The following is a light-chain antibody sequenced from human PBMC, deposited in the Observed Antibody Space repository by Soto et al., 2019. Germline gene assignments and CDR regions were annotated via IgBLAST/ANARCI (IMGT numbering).Light chain of an antibody. Sequence: EIVLTQSPGTLSLSPGERATLSCRASQSVSSSYLAWYQQKPGQAPRLLIYGASSRATGIPDRFSASGSGTDFTLTISRLEPEDFAVYYCQLGITFGGGTKVDIK. J-gene: IGKJ4*01. CDR3: QLGIT. V-gene: IGKV3-20*01. CDR2: GAS. CDR1: QSVSSSY.